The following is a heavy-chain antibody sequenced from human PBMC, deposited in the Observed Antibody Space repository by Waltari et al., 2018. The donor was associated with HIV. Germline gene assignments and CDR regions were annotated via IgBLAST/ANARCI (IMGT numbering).Heavy chain of an antibody. J-gene: IGHJ5*02. CDR3: ARGPMYKWFDP. Sequence: EGQLVASGGDLVQHGGSLRLSCVAYGFKFDDYAMHWVRQAPGKGREWGSGISWRSGNIAYADSVRGRFTISRDNAKKSLYLRMNSLRAEDTALYYCARGPMYKWFDPWGQGTLVTVSS. D-gene: IGHD3-10*02. V-gene: IGHV3-9*01. CDR2: ISWRSGNI. CDR1: GFKFDDYA.